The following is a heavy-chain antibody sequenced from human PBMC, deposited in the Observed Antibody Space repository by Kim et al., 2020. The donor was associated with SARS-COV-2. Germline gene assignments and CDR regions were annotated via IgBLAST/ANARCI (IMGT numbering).Heavy chain of an antibody. V-gene: IGHV3-21*01. D-gene: IGHD6-6*01. CDR1: GFTFSSYS. J-gene: IGHJ4*02. CDR2: ISSSSSYI. Sequence: LSLTCAASGFTFSSYSMNWVRQAPGKGLEWVSSISSSSSYIYYADSVKGRFTISRDNAKNSLYLQMNSLRAEDTAVYYCATDGVEYSSSFDYWGQGTLVTVSS. CDR3: ATDGVEYSSSFDY.